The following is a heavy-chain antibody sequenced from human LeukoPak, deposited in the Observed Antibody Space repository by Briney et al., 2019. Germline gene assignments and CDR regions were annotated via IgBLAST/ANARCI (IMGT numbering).Heavy chain of an antibody. J-gene: IGHJ3*02. CDR1: GFTFSNCA. CDR2: ISGSGGGT. V-gene: IGHV3-23*01. CDR3: ARDRAPGIAVAGTEDAFDI. Sequence: GGSLRLSCAASGFTFSNCAMSWVRQAPGKGLEWVSTISGSGGGTYYADSVKGRFTISRDNSKNTLYLEMNSLRAEDTAVYYCARDRAPGIAVAGTEDAFDIWGQGTMVTVSS. D-gene: IGHD6-19*01.